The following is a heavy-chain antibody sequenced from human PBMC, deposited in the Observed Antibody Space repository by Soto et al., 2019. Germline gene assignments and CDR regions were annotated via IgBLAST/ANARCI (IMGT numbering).Heavy chain of an antibody. V-gene: IGHV4-4*02. J-gene: IGHJ4*02. CDR2: IYHSGST. CDR1: GGSISSSNW. Sequence: TSETLSLTCAVSGGSISSSNWWSWVRQPPGKGLEWIGEIYHSGSTNYNPSLKSRVTISVDKSKNQFSLKLSSVTAADTAVYYCARVPGYSYGYKYFDYWGQGTLVTVSS. CDR3: ARVPGYSYGYKYFDY. D-gene: IGHD5-18*01.